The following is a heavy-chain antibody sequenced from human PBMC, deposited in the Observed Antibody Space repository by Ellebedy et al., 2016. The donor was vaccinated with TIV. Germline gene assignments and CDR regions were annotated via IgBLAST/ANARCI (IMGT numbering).Heavy chain of an antibody. Sequence: ASVKVSCKASGGTFSDFGVHWVRQAPGQGLEWMGGIIPVVGAAHYAQEFQGRLTITADGSTRTAYMELTSLRSEDTAVYYCARDSRYNWNDWDYYHMDVWGKGTTVTVSS. J-gene: IGHJ6*03. V-gene: IGHV1-69*13. CDR1: GGTFSDFG. CDR3: ARDSRYNWNDWDYYHMDV. CDR2: IIPVVGAA. D-gene: IGHD1-1*01.